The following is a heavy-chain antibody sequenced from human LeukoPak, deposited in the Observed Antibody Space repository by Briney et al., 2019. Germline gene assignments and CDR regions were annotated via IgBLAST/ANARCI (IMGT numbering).Heavy chain of an antibody. CDR2: ISGSGGST. CDR3: AKGVTMIVVVNHWYFDL. V-gene: IGHV3-23*01. Sequence: SGGSLRLSCAASGFTFSSYGMSWVRQAPGKGLEWVSAISGSGGSTYYADSVKGRFTISRDNSKNTLYLQMNSLRAEDTAVYYCAKGVTMIVVVNHWYFDLWGRGTLVTVSS. D-gene: IGHD3-22*01. CDR1: GFTFSSYG. J-gene: IGHJ2*01.